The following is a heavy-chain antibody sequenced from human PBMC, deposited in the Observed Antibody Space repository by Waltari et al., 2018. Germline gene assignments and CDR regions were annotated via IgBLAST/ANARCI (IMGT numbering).Heavy chain of an antibody. D-gene: IGHD3-22*01. CDR2: IRGSGGST. CDR1: GFPFSSYS. J-gene: IGHJ4*02. V-gene: IGHV3-23*01. CDR3: AIVVITTGGFH. Sequence: EVPLLESGGGLVQPGGSLRLSCAASGFPFSSYSMSLVRQAPGKGVEGVSAIRGSGGSTYYADSVKGRFTISRDNSKNTLYLQMNSLRAEDTAVYYCAIVVITTGGFHWGQGTLVTVSS.